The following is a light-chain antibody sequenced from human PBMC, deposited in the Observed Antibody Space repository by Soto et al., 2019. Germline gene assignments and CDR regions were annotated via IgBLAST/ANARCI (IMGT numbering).Light chain of an antibody. CDR2: DVS. V-gene: IGLV2-14*01. J-gene: IGLJ1*01. CDR3: SSYTSSSTPYV. CDR1: SSDVGGYNY. Sequence: QSVLTQPASVSGSPGQSITISCTGTSSDVGGYNYVSWYQQHPGKAPKLMIYDVSNRPSGVSNRFSGSKSGNTASLTISGLQAEDEAAYYCSSYTSSSTPYVFRTGTKVTVL.